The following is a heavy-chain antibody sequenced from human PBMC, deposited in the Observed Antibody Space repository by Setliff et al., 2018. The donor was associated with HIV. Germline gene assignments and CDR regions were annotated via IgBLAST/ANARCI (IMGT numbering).Heavy chain of an antibody. CDR1: GGSMTSSNYY. CDR3: ARDPHYFDTSGHYSWFYFDY. V-gene: IGHV4-39*07. Sequence: TSETLSLTCTVSGGSMTSSNYYWGWIRQSPGRGLEWIGSISSSGSTTYHPFLGSRVTVSAATSKNQFSLKLTSVTAADTAVYFCARDPHYFDTSGHYSWFYFDYWGQGTLVTVSS. D-gene: IGHD3-22*01. CDR2: ISSSGST. J-gene: IGHJ4*02.